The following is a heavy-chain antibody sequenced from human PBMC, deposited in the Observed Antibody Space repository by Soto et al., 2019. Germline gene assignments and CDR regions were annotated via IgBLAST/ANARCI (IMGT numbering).Heavy chain of an antibody. D-gene: IGHD2-2*01. Sequence: QVQLQESGPGLVKPSETLSLTCTVSGSSVSSTGYSWGWIRQPPGKGLDWIGVIYYNGFTYYNPSHKSRVTISVDTSTNQFSLTLSSVTAADTAVYYCARQNFCGTTTCYGYWGQGTLVTVSS. J-gene: IGHJ4*02. V-gene: IGHV4-39*01. CDR2: IYYNGFT. CDR1: GSSVSSTGYS. CDR3: ARQNFCGTTTCYGY.